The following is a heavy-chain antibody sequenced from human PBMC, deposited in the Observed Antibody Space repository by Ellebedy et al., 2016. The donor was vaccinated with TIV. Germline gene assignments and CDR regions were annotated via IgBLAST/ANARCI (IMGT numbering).Heavy chain of an antibody. V-gene: IGHV5-51*01. Sequence: GGSLRLXCKGSGYSFTSYWIGWVRQMPGKGLEWMGIIYPGDSDTRYSPSFQGQVTISADKSISTAYLQWSSLKASDTAMYYCARRRGVWSENWFNPWGQGTLVTVSS. D-gene: IGHD3-3*01. CDR1: GYSFTSYW. CDR3: ARRRGVWSENWFNP. CDR2: IYPGDSDT. J-gene: IGHJ5*02.